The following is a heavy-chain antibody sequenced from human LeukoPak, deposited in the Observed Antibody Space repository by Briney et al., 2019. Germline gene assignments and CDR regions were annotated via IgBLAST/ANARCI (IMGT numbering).Heavy chain of an antibody. J-gene: IGHJ4*02. CDR1: SGSMTNSC. D-gene: IGHD3-22*01. CDR2: IYPHGRT. CDR3: TREGYDRSGYFLDF. Sequence: SETLSLTYTVLSGSMTNSCWSWFRQAPGKGLEWLGFIYPHGRTEYNPSLKSRVAFSVDKSKMRASVSLSSVTASDTAVYYCTREGYDRSGYFLDFWGQGTLVTVSS. V-gene: IGHV4-4*09.